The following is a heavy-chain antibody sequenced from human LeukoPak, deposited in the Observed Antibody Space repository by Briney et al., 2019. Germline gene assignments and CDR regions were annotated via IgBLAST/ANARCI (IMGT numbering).Heavy chain of an antibody. V-gene: IGHV4-59*01. D-gene: IGHD3-9*01. CDR2: MYYSGST. Sequence: SETLSLTCSVSGGSISNNHWSWIRQPPGKGLEWIGYMYYSGSTNYNPSLKSRVTILLDTSKNQFSLKLSSVTAADTAVYYCARGRDILTAYFLDYWGQGTLVTVSS. J-gene: IGHJ4*02. CDR3: ARGRDILTAYFLDY. CDR1: GGSISNNH.